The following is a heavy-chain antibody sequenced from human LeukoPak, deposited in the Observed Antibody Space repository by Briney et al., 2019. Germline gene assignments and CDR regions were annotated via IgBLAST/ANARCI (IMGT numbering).Heavy chain of an antibody. CDR1: GYTFTGYY. Sequence: ASVKVSCKASGYTFTGYYMHWVRQAPGQGLEWMGWINPNSGGTNYAQRFQGRVTMTRDTSISTAYMELSRLRSDDTAVYYCAREGRPREQLVGYPITSYYFDYWGQGTLVTVSS. J-gene: IGHJ4*02. D-gene: IGHD6-6*01. V-gene: IGHV1-2*02. CDR3: AREGRPREQLVGYPITSYYFDY. CDR2: INPNSGGT.